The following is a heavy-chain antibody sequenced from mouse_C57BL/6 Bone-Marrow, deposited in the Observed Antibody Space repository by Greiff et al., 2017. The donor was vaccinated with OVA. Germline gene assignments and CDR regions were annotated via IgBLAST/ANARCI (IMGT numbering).Heavy chain of an antibody. CDR2: LSNGGGST. V-gene: IGHV5-12*01. D-gene: IGHD2-3*01. J-gene: IGHJ3*01. Sequence: EVMLVESGGGLVQPGGSLKLSCAASGFTFSDYYMYWVRQTPEKRLEWVAYLSNGGGSTYYPDTVKGRFTISRDNATNTLYLQMSRLKSEDTAMYDCARHGGYYVGFAYWGQGTLVTVSA. CDR3: ARHGGYYVGFAY. CDR1: GFTFSDYY.